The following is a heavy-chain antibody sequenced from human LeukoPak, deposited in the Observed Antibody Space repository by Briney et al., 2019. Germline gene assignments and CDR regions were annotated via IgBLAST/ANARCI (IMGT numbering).Heavy chain of an antibody. D-gene: IGHD3-10*01. J-gene: IGHJ4*02. CDR1: GFTFSSYA. CDR2: ISGSGGST. Sequence: GALRLSCAASGFTFSSYAMSWVRQAPEKGLEWVSAISGSGGSTYYADSVKGRFTISRDNSKNTLYLQMNSLRAEDTAVYYCAKSLWFGELLTGDDYWGQGTLVTVSS. V-gene: IGHV3-23*01. CDR3: AKSLWFGELLTGDDY.